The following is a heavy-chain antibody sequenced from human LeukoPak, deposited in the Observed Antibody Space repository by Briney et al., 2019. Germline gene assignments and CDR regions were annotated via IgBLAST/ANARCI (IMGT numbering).Heavy chain of an antibody. CDR2: IWNDGSNK. D-gene: IGHD3-10*01. V-gene: IGHV3-33*08. CDR3: ARASGPFDY. Sequence: PGGSLRLSCAASGFTVSSNYMSWVRQAPGKGLEWVAVIWNDGSNKYYADSVKGRFTISRDNSKNTLYLQMNSLRAEDTAVYSCARASGPFDYWGQGTLVTVSS. J-gene: IGHJ4*02. CDR1: GFTVSSNY.